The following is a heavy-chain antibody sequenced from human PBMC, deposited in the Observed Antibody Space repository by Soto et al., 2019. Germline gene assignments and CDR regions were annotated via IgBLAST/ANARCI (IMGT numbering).Heavy chain of an antibody. J-gene: IGHJ4*02. V-gene: IGHV1-69*02. D-gene: IGHD6-13*01. Sequence: QVQLVQSGAEVKKPGSSVKVSCKASGGTFSSYTISWVRQAPGQGLEWMGRIIPNLGIANYAQKFQGRVTXTXXKSTSTAYMELSTLRSEYTAVYYCASLATADTLDYWGKGTLVTVSS. CDR1: GGTFSSYT. CDR2: IIPNLGIA. CDR3: ASLATADTLDY.